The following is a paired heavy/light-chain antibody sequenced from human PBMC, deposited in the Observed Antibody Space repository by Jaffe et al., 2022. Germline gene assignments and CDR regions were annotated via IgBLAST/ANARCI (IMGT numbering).Heavy chain of an antibody. D-gene: IGHD5-12*01. CDR3: ARDLQDIVATTQHYYYYYYMDV. V-gene: IGHV1-18*01. CDR2: ISAYNGNT. CDR1: GYTFTSYG. J-gene: IGHJ6*03. Sequence: QVQLVQSGAEVKKPGASVKVSCKASGYTFTSYGISWVRQAPGQGLEWMGWISAYNGNTNYAQKLQGRVTMTTDTSTSTAYMELRSLRSDDTAVYYCARDLQDIVATTQHYYYYYYMDVWGKGTTVTVSS.
Light chain of an antibody. Sequence: SYELTQPPSVSVSPGQTARITCSGDALPKQYAYWYQQKPGQAPVLVIYKDSERPSGIPERFSGSSSGTTVTLTISGVQAEDEADYYCQSADSSGTRVFGGGTKLTVL. V-gene: IGLV3-25*03. CDR1: ALPKQY. CDR2: KDS. CDR3: QSADSSGTRV. J-gene: IGLJ3*02.